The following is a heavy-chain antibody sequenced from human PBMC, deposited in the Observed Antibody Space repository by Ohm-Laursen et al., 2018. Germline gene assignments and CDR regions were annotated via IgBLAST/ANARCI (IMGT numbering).Heavy chain of an antibody. CDR3: ARSIKDYGDYG. D-gene: IGHD4-17*01. CDR2: IYSGGGT. V-gene: IGHV3-53*01. J-gene: IGHJ4*02. CDR1: GFTFDDYG. Sequence: GTLSLTCAASGFTFDDYGMSWVRQAPGKGLEWVSVIYSGGGTNYADSVKGRFTISRDNSKNTLYLQMNSLRAEDTAVYYCARSIKDYGDYGWGQGTLVTVSS.